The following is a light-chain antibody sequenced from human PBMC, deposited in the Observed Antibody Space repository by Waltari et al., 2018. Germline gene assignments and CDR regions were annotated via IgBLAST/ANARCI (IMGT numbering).Light chain of an antibody. Sequence: SYELPQPPSVSVSPGQTARIPSSGDAFPKQYASWYQKKPGQAPVLVIYKDTERPAGIPERFSGSRSGTTVTLTISGVQTEDEADYYCQSADSRGTVVFGGGTELTVL. J-gene: IGLJ2*01. CDR3: QSADSRGTVV. CDR1: AFPKQY. CDR2: KDT. V-gene: IGLV3-25*03.